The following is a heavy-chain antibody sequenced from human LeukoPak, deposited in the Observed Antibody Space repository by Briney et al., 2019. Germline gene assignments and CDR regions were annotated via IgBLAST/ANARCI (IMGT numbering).Heavy chain of an antibody. J-gene: IGHJ3*02. CDR2: ISSSSSYI. Sequence: GGSLRLSCAASGFTFSSYSMNWVRQAPGKGLEWVSSISSSSSYIYYADSVKGRFTISRDNAKNSLYLQMNSLRAEDTAVYYCASDHWNYGGGFDIWGQGTMVTVSS. CDR3: ASDHWNYGGGFDI. V-gene: IGHV3-21*01. D-gene: IGHD1-7*01. CDR1: GFTFSSYS.